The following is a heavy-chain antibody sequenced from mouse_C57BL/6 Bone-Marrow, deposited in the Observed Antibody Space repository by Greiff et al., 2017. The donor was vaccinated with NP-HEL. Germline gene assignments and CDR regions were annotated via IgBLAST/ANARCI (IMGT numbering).Heavy chain of an antibody. D-gene: IGHD2-4*01. CDR3: ARGGDYDGAWFAY. Sequence: VQLQQPGAELVRPGSSVKLSCKASGYTFTSYWMDWVKQRPGQGLEWIGNIYPSDSETHYNQKFKDKATLTVDKSSSTAYMQLSSLISEDSAVYYCARGGDYDGAWFAYWGQGTLVTVSA. V-gene: IGHV1-61*01. CDR2: IYPSDSET. CDR1: GYTFTSYW. J-gene: IGHJ3*01.